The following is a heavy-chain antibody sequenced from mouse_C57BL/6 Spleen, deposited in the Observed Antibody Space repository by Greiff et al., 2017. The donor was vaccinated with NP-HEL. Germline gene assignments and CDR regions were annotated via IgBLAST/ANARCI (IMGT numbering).Heavy chain of an antibody. J-gene: IGHJ2*01. CDR1: GFTFTDYY. CDR2: IRNKANGYTT. Sequence: EVHLVESGGGLVQPGGSLSLSCAASGFTFTDYYMSWVRQPPGKALEWLGFIRNKANGYTTEYSASVKGRFTISRDNSQSILYLQMNALRAEDSATYYCARYHYYGSSPFDYWGQGTTLTVSS. V-gene: IGHV7-3*01. D-gene: IGHD1-1*01. CDR3: ARYHYYGSSPFDY.